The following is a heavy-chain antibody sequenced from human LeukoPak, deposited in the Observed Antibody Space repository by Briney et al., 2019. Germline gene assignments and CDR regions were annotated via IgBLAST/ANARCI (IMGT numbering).Heavy chain of an antibody. V-gene: IGHV3-7*01. CDR2: IKEDGSEK. CDR3: ARDADEWGSKSYSYGPPGESDY. D-gene: IGHD5-18*01. CDR1: GFTFSSYW. J-gene: IGHJ4*02. Sequence: GGSLRLSCAASGFTFSSYWMNWVRQAPGKGLEWVANIKEDGSEKYYVDSVKGRFTISRDNAKNSLYLQMNSLRAEDTAVYYCARDADEWGSKSYSYGPPGESDYWGQGTLVTVSS.